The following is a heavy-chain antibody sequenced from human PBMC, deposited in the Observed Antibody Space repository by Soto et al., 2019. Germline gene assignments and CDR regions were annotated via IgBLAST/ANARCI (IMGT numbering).Heavy chain of an antibody. CDR3: AHRVLRTVFGLVTTTAIYFDF. CDR1: GFSLTTSGVG. D-gene: IGHD3-3*01. V-gene: IGHV2-5*02. Sequence: QITLNESGPTQVKPRQTLTLTCTFSGFSLTTSGVGVGWIRQSPGKAPEWLALIYWDDDKRYSPSPKSRLTITKDTTKNKVVLTMADLDPAETATYYCAHRVLRTVFGLVTTTAIYFDFWGQGTPVAVSS. CDR2: IYWDDDK. J-gene: IGHJ4*02.